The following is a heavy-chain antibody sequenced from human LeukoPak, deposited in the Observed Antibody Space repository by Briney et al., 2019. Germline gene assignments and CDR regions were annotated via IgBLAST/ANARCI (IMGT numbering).Heavy chain of an antibody. Sequence: GGSLRLSCAASGFTFSTYWMHWVRQAPGKGLVWVSRINSDGDSTNYADSVKGRFTISRDNAKNTLYLQMDSLRAEDTAVYYCASGYSSDYGGNTYWGQGALVTVSS. CDR1: GFTFSTYW. V-gene: IGHV3-74*01. CDR3: ASGYSSDYGGNTY. D-gene: IGHD4-23*01. J-gene: IGHJ4*02. CDR2: INSDGDST.